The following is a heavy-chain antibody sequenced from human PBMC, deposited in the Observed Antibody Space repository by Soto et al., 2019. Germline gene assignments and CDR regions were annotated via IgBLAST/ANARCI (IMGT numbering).Heavy chain of an antibody. D-gene: IGHD2-2*01. V-gene: IGHV4-31*03. CDR1: GGSISSGGYY. J-gene: IGHJ6*02. CDR3: ARGNCSSTSCYAQYYYYYYGMDV. CDR2: IYYSGST. Sequence: SETLSLTCTVSGGSISSGGYYWSWIRQHPGKGMEWIGYIYYSGSTYYNPSLKSRVTISVDTSKNQFSLKLSSVTAADTAVYYCARGNCSSTSCYAQYYYYYYGMDVWGQGTTVTVSS.